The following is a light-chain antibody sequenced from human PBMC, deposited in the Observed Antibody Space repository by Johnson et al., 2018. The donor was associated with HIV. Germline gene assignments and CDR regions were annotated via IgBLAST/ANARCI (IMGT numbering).Light chain of an antibody. J-gene: IGLJ1*01. CDR1: SSNIGGHY. Sequence: QSVLTQPPSVSAAPGQKVTISCSGSSSNIGGHYVSWYQHLPGTAPKLLIYDNNKRPSGIPDRFSGSKSGTSATLGITGLQTGDEADYYCGTWDSSLSAGRVFGTGTKVTVL. CDR3: GTWDSSLSAGRV. V-gene: IGLV1-51*01. CDR2: DNN.